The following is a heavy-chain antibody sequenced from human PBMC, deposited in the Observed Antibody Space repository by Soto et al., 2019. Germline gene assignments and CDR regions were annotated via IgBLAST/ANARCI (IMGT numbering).Heavy chain of an antibody. CDR3: VRASGYYSGGTCFPFDY. CDR2: IYHSGSF. CDR1: GGSISIGTYS. Sequence: PSETLSLTCDVSGGSISIGTYSWNWIRQPPGKGLEWIGYIYHSGSFYYNPSLKSRVTISIDRSKNQFSLNLSSVTAADTAVYYCVRASGYYSGGTCFPFDYWGRGTLVTVSS. J-gene: IGHJ4*02. V-gene: IGHV4-30-2*01. D-gene: IGHD2-15*01.